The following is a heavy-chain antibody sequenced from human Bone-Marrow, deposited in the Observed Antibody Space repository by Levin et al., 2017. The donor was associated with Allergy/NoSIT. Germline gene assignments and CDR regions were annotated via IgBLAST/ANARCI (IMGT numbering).Heavy chain of an antibody. J-gene: IGHJ4*02. CDR2: MYTSDST. CDR1: GGSISNSH. Sequence: SQTLSLPCTFSGGSISNSHWNWIRQPAGKGLEWIGRMYTSDSTKYNPSLKSRVTMSVDTSKRQISLELRSVTAADTAVYYCAASVGAIDYWGQGILVTVSS. V-gene: IGHV4-4*07. D-gene: IGHD1-26*01. CDR3: AASVGAIDY.